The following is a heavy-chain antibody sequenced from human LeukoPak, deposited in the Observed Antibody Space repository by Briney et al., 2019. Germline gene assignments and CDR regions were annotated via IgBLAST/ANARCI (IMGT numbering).Heavy chain of an antibody. CDR2: ISSSSSYI. D-gene: IGHD3-22*01. CDR1: GFTFSSYS. J-gene: IGHJ1*01. CDR3: AGTYDSSGWGLEAEYFQH. Sequence: GGSLRLSCAASGFTFSSYSMNWVRQAPGKGPEWVSSISSSSSYIYYADSVKGRFTISRDNAKNSLYLQMNSLRAEDTAVYYCAGTYDSSGWGLEAEYFQHWGQGTLVTVSS. V-gene: IGHV3-21*01.